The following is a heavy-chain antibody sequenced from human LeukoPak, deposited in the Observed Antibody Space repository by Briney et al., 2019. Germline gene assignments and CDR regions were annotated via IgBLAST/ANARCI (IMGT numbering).Heavy chain of an antibody. D-gene: IGHD4-17*01. V-gene: IGHV3-48*01. Sequence: GGSLRLSCAASGFTFSSYTMNWVRQAPGKGLEWVSYITRSSTIYYADSVKGRFTISRDNAKDSLYLQMNSLRAEDTAVYYCARGGYGDYDFDYWGQGTLVTVSS. CDR3: ARGGYGDYDFDY. J-gene: IGHJ4*02. CDR2: ITRSSTI. CDR1: GFTFSSYT.